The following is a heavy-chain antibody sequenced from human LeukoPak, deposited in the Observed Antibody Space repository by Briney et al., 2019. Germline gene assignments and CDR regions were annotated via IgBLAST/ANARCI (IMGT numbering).Heavy chain of an antibody. Sequence: SGGSLRLSCAASGFTVSSNYMSWVRQAPGKGLEWVSVIYSGGSTYYADSAKGRFTISRDNSKNTLYLQMNSLRAEDTAVYYCARLRTGYLDYWGQGTLVTVPS. CDR2: IYSGGST. V-gene: IGHV3-66*02. CDR3: ARLRTGYLDY. D-gene: IGHD3/OR15-3a*01. J-gene: IGHJ4*02. CDR1: GFTVSSNY.